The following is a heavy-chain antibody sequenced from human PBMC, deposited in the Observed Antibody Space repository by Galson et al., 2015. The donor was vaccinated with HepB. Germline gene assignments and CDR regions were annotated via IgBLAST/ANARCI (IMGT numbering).Heavy chain of an antibody. CDR1: GFTFSDYY. J-gene: IGHJ4*02. V-gene: IGHV3-11*06. CDR3: ARSPDILTGYYYFDY. CDR2: ISSSSSYT. Sequence: SLRLSCAASGFTFSDYYMSWIRQAPGKGLEWVSYISSSSSYTNYADSVKGRFTISRDNAKNSLYLQMNSLRAEDTAVYYCARSPDILTGYYYFDYWGQGTLVTVSS. D-gene: IGHD3-9*01.